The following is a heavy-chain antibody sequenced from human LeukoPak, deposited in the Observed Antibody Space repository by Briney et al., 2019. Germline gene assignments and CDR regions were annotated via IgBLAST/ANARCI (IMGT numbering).Heavy chain of an antibody. CDR2: ISSSSSYI. CDR1: XFTFSSYS. V-gene: IGHV3-21*01. J-gene: IGHJ3*02. CDR3: XXXXDSGYADDAFDI. D-gene: IGHD5-12*01. Sequence: CAXSXFTFSSYSMNWVRQAPGKGLEWVSSISSSSSYIYYADSVKGGFTISRDNAKNSLYLQMNSLRAEDTAVYYCXXXXDSGYADDAFDIWGQGTMVTVSS.